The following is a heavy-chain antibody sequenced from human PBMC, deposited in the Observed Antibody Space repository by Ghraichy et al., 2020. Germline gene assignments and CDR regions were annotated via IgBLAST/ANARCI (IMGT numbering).Heavy chain of an antibody. D-gene: IGHD5-12*01. Sequence: SETLSLTCAVYGGSFSGYYWSWIRQPPGKGLKWIGEINHSGSTNYNPSLKSRVTISVDTSKNQFSLKLSSVTAADTAVYYCARGKGGYGYYYYYGMDVWGQGTTVTVSS. J-gene: IGHJ6*02. CDR3: ARGKGGYGYYYYYGMDV. CDR1: GGSFSGYY. CDR2: INHSGST. V-gene: IGHV4-34*01.